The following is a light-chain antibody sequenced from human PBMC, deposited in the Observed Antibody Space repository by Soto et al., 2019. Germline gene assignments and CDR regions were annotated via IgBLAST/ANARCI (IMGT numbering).Light chain of an antibody. CDR2: DAS. J-gene: IGKJ2*01. Sequence: EIVLTQSPATLSLSPGERATLSCRASQSVSSYLAWYQQKPGQAPRLLIYDASNRATGIPARFSGSGSGTDSILTIISLEPEDFAVYYCQQRSNWPPTFGQGTKLEIK. V-gene: IGKV3-11*01. CDR3: QQRSNWPPT. CDR1: QSVSSY.